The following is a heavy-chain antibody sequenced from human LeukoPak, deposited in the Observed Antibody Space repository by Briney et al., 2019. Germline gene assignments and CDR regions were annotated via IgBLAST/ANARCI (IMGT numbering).Heavy chain of an antibody. CDR3: AKPGIFGVAKAGYYMDV. Sequence: PGGSLRLSCAASGFTFSSYAMSWVRQAPGKGREWVSAISGSGGSTYYADSVKGRFTISRDNSKNTLYLQMNSLGAEDTAVYYCAKPGIFGVAKAGYYMDVWGKGTTVTVSS. V-gene: IGHV3-23*01. CDR1: GFTFSSYA. J-gene: IGHJ6*03. D-gene: IGHD3-3*01. CDR2: ISGSGGST.